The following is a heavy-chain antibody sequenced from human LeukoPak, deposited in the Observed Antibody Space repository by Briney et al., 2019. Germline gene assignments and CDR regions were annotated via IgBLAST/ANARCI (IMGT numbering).Heavy chain of an antibody. V-gene: IGHV1-18*01. CDR2: ISAYNGNT. D-gene: IGHD3-22*01. J-gene: IGHJ4*02. Sequence: ASVKVSCKASGYTFTSYGISWVRQAPGQRLEWMGWISAYNGNTNYAQKLQGRVTMTTDTSTSTAYMELRSLRSDDTAVYYCARARAYYYDSSGYYYDYFDYWGQGTLVTVSS. CDR3: ARARAYYYDSSGYYYDYFDY. CDR1: GYTFTSYG.